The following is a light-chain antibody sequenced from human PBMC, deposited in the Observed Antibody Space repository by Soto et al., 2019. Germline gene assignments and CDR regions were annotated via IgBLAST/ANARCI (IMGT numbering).Light chain of an antibody. Sequence: QSALTQPASVSGSPAQSITISCTGTSSDVGGYNYVSWYQHHPGKAPKLMIYDVSNRPSGVSNRFSGSKSGNTASLTISGLQPEDEADYYCSSYTTSNTRQIVFGTGTQLTVL. CDR2: DVS. CDR3: SSYTTSNTRQIV. J-gene: IGLJ1*01. V-gene: IGLV2-14*03. CDR1: SSDVGGYNY.